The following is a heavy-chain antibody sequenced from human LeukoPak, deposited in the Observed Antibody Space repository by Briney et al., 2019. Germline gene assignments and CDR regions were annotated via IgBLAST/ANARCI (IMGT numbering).Heavy chain of an antibody. CDR3: IRAMDV. V-gene: IGHV3-30*03. CDR1: GFTFSSYG. Sequence: GGSLRLSCAASGFTFSSYGMHWVRQAPGKGLEWVAVISSDGSNKYYADSVKGRFTISRDNSKNTLYLQMNSLRVEDTAVYYCIRAMDVWGPGTTVTVSS. J-gene: IGHJ6*02. CDR2: ISSDGSNK.